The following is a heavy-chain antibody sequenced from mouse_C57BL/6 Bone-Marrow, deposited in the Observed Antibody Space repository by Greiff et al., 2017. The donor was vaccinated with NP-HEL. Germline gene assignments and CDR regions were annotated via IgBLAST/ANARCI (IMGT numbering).Heavy chain of an antibody. CDR2: ISYDGSN. Sequence: EVKLQESGPGLVKPSQSLSLTCSVTGYSITSGYYWNWIRQFPGNKLEWMGYISYDGSNNYNPSLKNRISITRDTSKNQFFLKLNSVTTEDTATYYCARGYSKYAMDYWGQGTSVTVSS. D-gene: IGHD2-5*01. CDR3: ARGYSKYAMDY. V-gene: IGHV3-6*01. J-gene: IGHJ4*01. CDR1: GYSITSGYY.